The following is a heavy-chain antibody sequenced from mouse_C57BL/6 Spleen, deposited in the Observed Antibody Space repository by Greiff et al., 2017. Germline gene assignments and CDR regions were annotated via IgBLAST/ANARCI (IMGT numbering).Heavy chain of an antibody. CDR2: ISSGGDYI. J-gene: IGHJ3*01. V-gene: IGHV5-9-1*02. D-gene: IGHD1-1*01. CDR1: GFTFSSYA. Sequence: EVKVEESGEGLVKPGGSLKLSCAASGFTFSSYAMSWVRQTPEKRLEWVAYISSGGDYIYYADTVKGRFTISRDNARNTLYLQMSSLKSEDTAMYYCTREDTTVVADWGQGTLVTVSA. CDR3: TREDTTVVAD.